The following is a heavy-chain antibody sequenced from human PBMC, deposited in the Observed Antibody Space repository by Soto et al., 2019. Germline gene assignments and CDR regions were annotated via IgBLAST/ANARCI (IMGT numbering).Heavy chain of an antibody. CDR1: GYNFFTSYY. D-gene: IGHD2-8*02. Sequence: QVQLVQSGAEVKKPGASVKVSCKASGYNFFTSYYMHWVRQAPGQGLEWMGIINPTGSMTKYSQRFQGRLTMTRDTSTATDYMELSNLTSEDTAVYFCARDTGNGHDAFDIWGQGTMVTVSS. V-gene: IGHV1-46*01. CDR3: ARDTGNGHDAFDI. J-gene: IGHJ3*02. CDR2: INPTGSMT.